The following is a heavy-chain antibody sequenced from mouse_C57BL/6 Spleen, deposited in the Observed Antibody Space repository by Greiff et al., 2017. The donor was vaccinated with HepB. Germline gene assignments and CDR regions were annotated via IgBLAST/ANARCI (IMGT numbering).Heavy chain of an antibody. J-gene: IGHJ3*01. V-gene: IGHV1-39*01. D-gene: IGHD1-1*01. CDR1: GYSFTDYN. CDR3: AGSYYYGSSYGWFAY. Sequence: VQLQQSGPELVKPGASVKISCKASGYSFTDYNMNWVKQSNGKSLEWIGVINPNYGTTSYNQKFKGKATLTVDQSSSTAYMQLNSLTSEDSAVYYCAGSYYYGSSYGWFAYWGQGTLVTVSA. CDR2: INPNYGTT.